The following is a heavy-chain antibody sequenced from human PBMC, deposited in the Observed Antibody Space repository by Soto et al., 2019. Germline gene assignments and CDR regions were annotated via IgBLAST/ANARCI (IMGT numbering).Heavy chain of an antibody. CDR2: ISSSSTHI. J-gene: IGHJ6*02. CDR3: VRERGLSSFYGMDV. V-gene: IGHV3-21*01. Sequence: ETQLVESGGGLVKPGGSLRLSCAASGFTLSSYSMNWVRQASGKGLEWVASISSSSTHIYYADSVKGRFTISRDNARNSLYLQMNSLRAEDTAVYYCVRERGLSSFYGMDVWGQGTTVTVSS. CDR1: GFTLSSYS. D-gene: IGHD2-21*02.